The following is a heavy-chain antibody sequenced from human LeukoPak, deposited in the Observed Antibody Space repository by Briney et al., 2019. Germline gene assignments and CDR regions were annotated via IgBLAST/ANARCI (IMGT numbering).Heavy chain of an antibody. V-gene: IGHV1-69*05. Sequence: SVKVSCKASGDTFSSYAISWVRQAPGQGLEWMGRIIPIFGTANYAQKFQGRVTITTDESTSTAYMELSSLRSEDTAVYYCASSWTYYYDSSGYYYGYWGQGTLVTVSS. J-gene: IGHJ4*02. CDR1: GDTFSSYA. CDR3: ASSWTYYYDSSGYYYGY. D-gene: IGHD3-22*01. CDR2: IIPIFGTA.